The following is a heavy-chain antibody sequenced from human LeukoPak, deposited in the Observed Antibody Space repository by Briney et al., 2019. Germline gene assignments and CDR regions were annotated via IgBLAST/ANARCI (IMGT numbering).Heavy chain of an antibody. CDR2: ISYDGSNK. J-gene: IGHJ4*02. CDR1: GFTFSSYA. D-gene: IGHD1-26*01. V-gene: IGHV3-30*01. CDR3: ARVGATLAFDY. Sequence: GRSLRLSCAASGFTFSSYAMHWVRQAPGKGLEWVAVISYDGSNKYYADSVKGRFTISRDNSKNTLDLQMNSLRAEDTAVYYCARVGATLAFDYWGQGTLVTVSS.